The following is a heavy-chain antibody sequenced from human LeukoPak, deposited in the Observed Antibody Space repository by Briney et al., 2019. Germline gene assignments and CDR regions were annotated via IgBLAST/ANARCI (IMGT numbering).Heavy chain of an antibody. D-gene: IGHD6-13*01. CDR1: RGSLSVYY. CDR2: IYHSGST. V-gene: IGHV4-34*01. J-gene: IGHJ4*02. Sequence: KPSETLSLTCALYRGSLSVYYRSWIRQTPGRGREWIGQIYHSGSTNYNPSLKSRVTISVDTSKNQFSLKLSSVTAALTAVYYCARGYVAAARLWDYWGQGTLVTVSS. CDR3: ARGYVAAARLWDY.